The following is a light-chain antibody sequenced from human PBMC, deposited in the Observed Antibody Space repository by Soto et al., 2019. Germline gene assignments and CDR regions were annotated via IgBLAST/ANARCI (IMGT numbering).Light chain of an antibody. V-gene: IGKV1-5*01. CDR3: QQYKNYLT. CDR1: QSVSIW. Sequence: DIQMTQSPSTLSASVGDRVTFTCRASQSVSIWLAWYQQKPGKAPKLLISGASTLESVVPSRFSASGAGTEFTLTIRSLQPDDFATYYCQQYKNYLTFGQGTKVEIK. CDR2: GAS. J-gene: IGKJ1*01.